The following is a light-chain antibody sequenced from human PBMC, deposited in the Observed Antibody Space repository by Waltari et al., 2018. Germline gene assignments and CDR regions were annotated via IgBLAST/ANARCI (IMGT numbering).Light chain of an antibody. J-gene: IGLJ2*01. CDR1: SLRSYY. V-gene: IGLV3-19*01. CDR2: EKK. CDR3: HSRDASGVAGS. Sequence: SSELTQDPAVSVAMGQTVRITCQGDSLRSYYASWYQQRPGQAPILVIYEKKNRPSGVEDRFSGSSSHNTGSLTITGAQAEDEASYYCHSRDASGVAGSFGGGTKLTVL.